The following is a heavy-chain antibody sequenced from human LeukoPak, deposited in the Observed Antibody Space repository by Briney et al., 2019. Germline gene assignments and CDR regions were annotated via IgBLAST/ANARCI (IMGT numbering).Heavy chain of an antibody. D-gene: IGHD3-16*01. V-gene: IGHV3-21*01. Sequence: GGSLRLSCAASGFTFSSYSMNWVRQAPGKGLEWVSFISSSSSYIYYADSVKGRFTISRDNAKNSLYLQMNSLRAEDTAVYYCARGRWVVRVWGNAFDIWGQGTMVTVSS. CDR3: ARGRWVVRVWGNAFDI. CDR2: ISSSSSYI. J-gene: IGHJ3*02. CDR1: GFTFSSYS.